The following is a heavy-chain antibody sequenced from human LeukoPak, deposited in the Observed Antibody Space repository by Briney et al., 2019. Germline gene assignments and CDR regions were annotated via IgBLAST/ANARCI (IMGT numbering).Heavy chain of an antibody. V-gene: IGHV3-9*01. Sequence: GGSLRLSCVASGFTFDDYAMHWVRQAPGKGLEWVSGISWNSGSIGYADSVKGRFTISRDNAKNSLYLQMNSLRAEDTALYSRPKDNAGETGTTYTNTTMEVWGKGTRSPSP. J-gene: IGHJ6*03. CDR3: PKDNAGETGTTYTNTTMEV. D-gene: IGHD1-7*01. CDR1: GFTFDDYA. CDR2: ISWNSGSI.